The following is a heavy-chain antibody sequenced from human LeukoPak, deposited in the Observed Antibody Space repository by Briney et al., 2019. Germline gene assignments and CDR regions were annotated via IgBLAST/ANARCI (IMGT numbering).Heavy chain of an antibody. CDR3: ARTSLIGSGSFYFDY. CDR1: GGSISSYY. D-gene: IGHD6-19*01. J-gene: IGHJ4*02. Sequence: SETLSLTCTVSGGSISSYYWTWIRQPPGKGLEWIGYIHYSGSTNYNPSLKSRVTISVDTSKNQFSLKLSSVTAADTAVYYCARTSLIGSGSFYFDYWGQGILVTVSS. V-gene: IGHV4-59*01. CDR2: IHYSGST.